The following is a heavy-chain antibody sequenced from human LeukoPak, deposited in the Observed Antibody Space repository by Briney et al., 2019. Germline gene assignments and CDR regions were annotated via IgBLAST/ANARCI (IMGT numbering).Heavy chain of an antibody. D-gene: IGHD2-15*01. Sequence: SVKVSCKASGGTFSSYAISWVRQAPGQGLEWMGRIIPIFGIANYAQKFQGRVTITADKSTSTAYMELSSLRSEDTAVYYRARIRGGGPDAFDIWGQGTMVTVSS. CDR3: ARIRGGGPDAFDI. CDR2: IIPIFGIA. V-gene: IGHV1-69*04. CDR1: GGTFSSYA. J-gene: IGHJ3*02.